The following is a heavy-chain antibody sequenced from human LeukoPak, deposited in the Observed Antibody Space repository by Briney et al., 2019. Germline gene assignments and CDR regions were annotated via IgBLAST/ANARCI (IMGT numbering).Heavy chain of an antibody. V-gene: IGHV1-2*02. CDR1: GYTFTGYY. CDR3: ARDRGMITFGGVIVIPDFPDY. CDR2: INPNSGGT. J-gene: IGHJ4*02. D-gene: IGHD3-16*02. Sequence: ASVKVSCKASGYTFTGYYMHWVRQAPGQGLEWMGWINPNSGGTNYAQEFQGRVTMTRDTSISTAYMELSRLRSDDTAVYYCARDRGMITFGGVIVIPDFPDYWGQGTLVTVSS.